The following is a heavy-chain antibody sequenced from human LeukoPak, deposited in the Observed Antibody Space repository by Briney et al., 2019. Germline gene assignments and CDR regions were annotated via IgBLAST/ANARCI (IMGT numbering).Heavy chain of an antibody. CDR2: IDHNGST. J-gene: IGHJ4*02. Sequence: SETLSLTCAAYGGSFSTYYWNWIRQPPGKGLEWIGEIDHNGSTNYNPSLKSRVTISVDTSKNQFSLKLSSLTAADTAVYYCARGGSYYNYWGQGTLVTVSS. D-gene: IGHD1-1*01. CDR1: GGSFSTYY. V-gene: IGHV4-34*01. CDR3: ARGGSYYNY.